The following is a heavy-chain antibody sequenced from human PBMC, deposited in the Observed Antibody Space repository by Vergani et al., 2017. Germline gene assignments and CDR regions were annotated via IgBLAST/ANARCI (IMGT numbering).Heavy chain of an antibody. Sequence: QVQLVQSGAEVKKPGASVKVSCKASGYTFTGYYMHWVRQAPGQGLEWMGWINPNSGGTNYAQKFQGRVTMTRDTSISTAYMELSRLRSDDTAGYYCARVRGSTVVTTGVSYYFDYWGQGTLVTVSS. CDR2: INPNSGGT. CDR1: GYTFTGYY. D-gene: IGHD4-23*01. V-gene: IGHV1-2*02. CDR3: ARVRGSTVVTTGVSYYFDY. J-gene: IGHJ4*02.